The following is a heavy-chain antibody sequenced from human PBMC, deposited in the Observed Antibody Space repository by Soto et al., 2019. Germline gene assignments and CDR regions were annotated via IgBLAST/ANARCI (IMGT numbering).Heavy chain of an antibody. CDR2: INAGNGNT. CDR3: SRSRSYGPFDY. Sequence: QVQLVQSGAEVKKPEASVKVSCKASGYTFTSYAMHWVRQAPGPRLEWMGWINAGNGNTKYSQKFQGRVTITRDTSASTAYMELSSLRSEDTAVYYCSRSRSYGPFDYWGQGTLVTVSS. J-gene: IGHJ4*02. CDR1: GYTFTSYA. V-gene: IGHV1-3*01. D-gene: IGHD1-26*01.